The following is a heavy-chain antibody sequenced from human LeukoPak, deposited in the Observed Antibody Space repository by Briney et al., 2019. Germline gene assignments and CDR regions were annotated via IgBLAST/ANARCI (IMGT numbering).Heavy chain of an antibody. CDR1: GGTFSSYA. V-gene: IGHV1-69*05. Sequence: SVKVSCKASGGTFSSYAISWVRQAPGQGLEWMGGIIPMFGPASSAQKFQGRVTITTDDSTSTVYMELSSLTSEDTAVYYCARDRAPAIGPQPAYYYYYMDVWSKGTTVTVSS. CDR2: IIPMFGPA. J-gene: IGHJ6*03. CDR3: ARDRAPAIGPQPAYYYYYMDV. D-gene: IGHD2-21*02.